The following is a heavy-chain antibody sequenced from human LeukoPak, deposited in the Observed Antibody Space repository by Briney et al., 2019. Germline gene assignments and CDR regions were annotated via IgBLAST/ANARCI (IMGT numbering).Heavy chain of an antibody. V-gene: IGHV4-4*02. J-gene: IGHJ3*02. CDR3: ASKRHASASGAFDI. Sequence: SETLSLTCAVSGDSISSSNWWCWVRQPPGKGLQWIREIYHSGSTNYNPSLKSRATTSVDKSKNQFSLKLTSVTAADTAVYYCASKRHASASGAFDIWGQGTMVTVSS. CDR1: GDSISSSNW. CDR2: IYHSGST. D-gene: IGHD3-10*01.